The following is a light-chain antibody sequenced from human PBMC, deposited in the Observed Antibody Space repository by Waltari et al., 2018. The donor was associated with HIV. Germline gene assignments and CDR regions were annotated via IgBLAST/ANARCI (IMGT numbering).Light chain of an antibody. CDR2: DKD. CDR1: SSNLANNY. V-gene: IGLV1-51*01. CDR3: GTWDSSLNAGV. Sequence: QSMLTQPPSVSAAPGQKVTISCSGSSSNLANNYVSCYQPLPGAAPKLLIYDKDNRPSGIPDRFSGSKSGASATLVITGLQTGDEGDYYCGTWDSSLNAGVFGGGTKLTVL. J-gene: IGLJ3*02.